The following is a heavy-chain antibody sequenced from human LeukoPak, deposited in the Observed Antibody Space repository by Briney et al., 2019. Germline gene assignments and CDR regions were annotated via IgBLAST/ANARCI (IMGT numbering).Heavy chain of an antibody. V-gene: IGHV3-23*01. CDR2: IGGSGGIT. CDR3: AKIRYGGDLGLDY. Sequence: GGSLRLSCAASGFTFSSYAMNWVRQAPGKGLEWVSLIGGSGGITYYADSVKGRFTISRDNSKHPLYLQSNHLRAGDRAVYYCAKIRYGGDLGLDYWGQGTLVTVSS. J-gene: IGHJ4*02. D-gene: IGHD2-21*01. CDR1: GFTFSSYA.